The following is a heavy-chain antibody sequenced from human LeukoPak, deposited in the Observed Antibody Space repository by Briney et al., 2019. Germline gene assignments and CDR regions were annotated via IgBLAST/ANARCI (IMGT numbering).Heavy chain of an antibody. Sequence: QPGGSLRLSCAASGFTFDDYAMHWVRQAPGKGLEWVSGISWNSGSIGYADSVKGRFTISRDNAKNSLYLQMNSLRAEDTALYYCAKARTLPVTSGGLDFDYWGQGTLVTVSS. D-gene: IGHD4-17*01. CDR1: GFTFDDYA. J-gene: IGHJ4*02. CDR2: ISWNSGSI. V-gene: IGHV3-9*01. CDR3: AKARTLPVTSGGLDFDY.